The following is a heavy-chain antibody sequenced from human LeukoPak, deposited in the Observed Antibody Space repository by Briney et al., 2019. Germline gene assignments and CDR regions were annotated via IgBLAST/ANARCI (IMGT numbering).Heavy chain of an antibody. V-gene: IGHV3-7*01. CDR1: GFTFSSYL. CDR2: IKQDGSEK. J-gene: IGHJ4*02. CDR3: ARDRRGDY. Sequence: PGGSLRLSCAASGFTFSSYLMSSVCQAPGKGLERVAHIKQDGSEKYYVDSVKGRFTISRDNAKNSLYLQMNSLRAEDTAVYYCARDRRGDYWGQGTLVTVSS. D-gene: IGHD3-10*01.